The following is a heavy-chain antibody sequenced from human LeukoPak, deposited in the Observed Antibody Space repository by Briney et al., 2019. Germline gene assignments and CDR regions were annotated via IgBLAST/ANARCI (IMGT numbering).Heavy chain of an antibody. CDR2: ISSSSSYT. CDR3: AGNYGGAFDI. CDR1: GFTFSSYS. V-gene: IGHV3-21*01. D-gene: IGHD4-23*01. J-gene: IGHJ3*02. Sequence: GGSLRLSCAASGFTFSSYSMNWVRQAPGKGLEWVSSISSSSSYTYYADSVKGRFTISRDNAKNSLYLQMNSLTAEDTAVYYCAGNYGGAFDIWGQGTMVTVSS.